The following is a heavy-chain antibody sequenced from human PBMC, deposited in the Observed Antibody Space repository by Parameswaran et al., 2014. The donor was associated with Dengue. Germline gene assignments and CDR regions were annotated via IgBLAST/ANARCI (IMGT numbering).Heavy chain of an antibody. J-gene: IGHJ3*01. D-gene: IGHD5-24*01. CDR3: AKKTSNYCSLTSCLDALHV. CDR2: ISGDNGTT. V-gene: IGHV1-18*01. Sequence: WVRQAPGQGLEWVGWISGDNGTTNHAQTLQGRVTLTTDTSTSTAYMELRSLRSDDTAVYYCAKKTSNYCSLTSCLDALHVWGQGTMVTVSS.